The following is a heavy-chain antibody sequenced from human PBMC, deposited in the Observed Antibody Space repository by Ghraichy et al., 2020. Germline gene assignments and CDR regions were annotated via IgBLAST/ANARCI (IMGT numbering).Heavy chain of an antibody. D-gene: IGHD2-8*02. CDR2: INYSGAKT. CDR3: AKTGGVIPS. CDR1: GFILSSYD. V-gene: IGHV3-23*01. Sequence: GGSLRLSCAASGFILSSYDMSWVRQAPGKGLEWVSSINYSGAKTYYADSVTGRFTVSRDNSKNTLYLQMNSLRAEDTAIYYCAKTGGVIPSWGQGTLVTVSS. J-gene: IGHJ5*02.